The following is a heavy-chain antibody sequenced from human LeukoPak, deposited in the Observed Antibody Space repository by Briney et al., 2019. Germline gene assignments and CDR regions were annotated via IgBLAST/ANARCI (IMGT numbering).Heavy chain of an antibody. V-gene: IGHV1-69*05. CDR1: GGTFSSYA. CDR2: IIPIFGTA. D-gene: IGHD1-26*01. J-gene: IGHJ4*02. CDR3: ARAGIVGATGSDY. Sequence: SVKVSCKASGGTFSSYAISWVRQAPGQGLEWMGGIIPIFGTANYAQKFQGRVTITTDEPKRTAYKERSSLSSEDAAVYYCARAGIVGATGSDYWGQGTLVTVSS.